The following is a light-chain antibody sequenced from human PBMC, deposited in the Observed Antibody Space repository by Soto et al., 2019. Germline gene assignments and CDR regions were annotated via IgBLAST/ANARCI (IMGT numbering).Light chain of an antibody. J-gene: IGLJ1*01. V-gene: IGLV1-51*01. CDR1: SSDIGNNY. CDR3: GTWDSSLSTYV. CDR2: DNS. Sequence: QSVLTQPPSVSAAPGQKVTISCSGTSSDIGNNYVSWYQQLPGTAPKLLIYDNSKRPSGIPDRFSGSKSGTSATLAITGLQTGDEADYYCGTWDSSLSTYVFGTGTKLTVL.